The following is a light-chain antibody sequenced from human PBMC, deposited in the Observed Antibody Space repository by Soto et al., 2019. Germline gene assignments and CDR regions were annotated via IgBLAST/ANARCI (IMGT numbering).Light chain of an antibody. CDR3: CSYAGSPYV. CDR1: SSDVGGYNY. V-gene: IGLV2-11*01. Sequence: QSALTQPRSVSWSPGQSVAISCTGTSSDVGGYNYVSWYQQHPGKAPKLMIYDVSKRPSGVPDRFSGSKSGNMASLTISGLQAEDEADYYCCSYAGSPYVFGTGTKVTVL. J-gene: IGLJ1*01. CDR2: DVS.